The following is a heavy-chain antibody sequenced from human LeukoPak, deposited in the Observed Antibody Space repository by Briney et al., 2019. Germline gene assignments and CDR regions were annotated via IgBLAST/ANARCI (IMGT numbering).Heavy chain of an antibody. J-gene: IGHJ4*02. CDR3: ARGRTLNSSGWYGPDY. D-gene: IGHD6-19*01. CDR1: GGSFIGYY. V-gene: IGHV4-34*01. Sequence: SETLSLTCAVYGGSFIGYYWSWIRQPPGKGLEWIGEINHSGSTNYNPSLKSRVTISVDTSKNQFSLKLSSVTAADTAVYYCARGRTLNSSGWYGPDYWGQGTLVTVSS. CDR2: INHSGST.